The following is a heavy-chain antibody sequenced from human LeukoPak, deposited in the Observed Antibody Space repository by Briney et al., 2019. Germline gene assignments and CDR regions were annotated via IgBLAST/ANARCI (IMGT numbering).Heavy chain of an antibody. CDR3: ARVRYYDSSTV. J-gene: IGHJ3*01. Sequence: SETLSLTCTVSGGSISSSSYYWGWIRQPPGKGLEWIGSIYYSGSTYYNPSLKSRVTISVDTSKNQFSLKLSSVTAADTAVYYCARVRYYDSSTVWGQGTMVTVSS. CDR2: IYYSGST. CDR1: GGSISSSSYY. D-gene: IGHD3-22*01. V-gene: IGHV4-39*07.